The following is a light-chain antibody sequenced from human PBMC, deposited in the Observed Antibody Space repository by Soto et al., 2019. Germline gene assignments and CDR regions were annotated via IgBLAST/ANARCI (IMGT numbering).Light chain of an antibody. Sequence: EIVLPQYPGTLSSSPGERATLSCRASQSVSSNYLAWYQRKPGQAPRLLIYGASNRATDIPYRFIGSGSGTGFTLTITRLEPDDFAMYYCQQYGGSPPTFGQGTKVEIK. V-gene: IGKV3-20*01. CDR3: QQYGGSPPT. CDR1: QSVSSNY. J-gene: IGKJ1*01. CDR2: GAS.